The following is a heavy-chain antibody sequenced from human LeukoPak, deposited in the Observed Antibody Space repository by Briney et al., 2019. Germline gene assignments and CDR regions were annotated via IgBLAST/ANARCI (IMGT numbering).Heavy chain of an antibody. D-gene: IGHD3-16*01. CDR3: ARERGPPRLFDI. V-gene: IGHV4-30-4*01. J-gene: IGHJ3*02. Sequence: PSQTLSLTCTVSNGSISNGNYYWSWIRQPPGKGLEWIGYIYYSGSTYYNPSLKSRVTISVDTSKNQFSLKLSSVTAADTAVYYCARERGPPRLFDIWGQGTMVTVSS. CDR1: NGSISNGNYY. CDR2: IYYSGST.